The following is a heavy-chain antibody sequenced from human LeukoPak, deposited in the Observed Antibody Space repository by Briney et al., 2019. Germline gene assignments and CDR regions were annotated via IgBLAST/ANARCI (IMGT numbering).Heavy chain of an antibody. J-gene: IGHJ4*02. CDR1: GYTFTSYG. CDR3: ARVGTLVGDTAMVFESAGEFNFDY. Sequence: ASVKVSCKASGYTFTSYGISWVRQAPGQGLEWMGWISVYNGNTNYAQKLQGRVTMTTDTSTSTAYMELRSLRSDDTAVYYCARVGTLVGDTAMVFESAGEFNFDYWGQGTLVTVSS. D-gene: IGHD5-18*01. V-gene: IGHV1-18*01. CDR2: ISVYNGNT.